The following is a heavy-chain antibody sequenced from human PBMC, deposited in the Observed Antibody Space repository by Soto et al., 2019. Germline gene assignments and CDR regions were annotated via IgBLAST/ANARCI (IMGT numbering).Heavy chain of an antibody. V-gene: IGHV1-69*13. CDR3: ARRGPITMVRGVIMRYYGMDV. CDR2: IIPIFGTA. D-gene: IGHD3-10*01. CDR1: GGTFSSYA. Sequence: SVKVSCKASGGTFSSYAISWVRQAPGQGLEWMGGIIPIFGTANYAQKFQGRVTITADESTSTAYMELSSLRSEDTAVYYCARRGPITMVRGVIMRYYGMDVWGQGTTVTVPQ. J-gene: IGHJ6*01.